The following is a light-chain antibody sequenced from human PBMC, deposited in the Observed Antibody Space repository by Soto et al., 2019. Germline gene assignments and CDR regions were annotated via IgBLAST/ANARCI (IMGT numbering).Light chain of an antibody. CDR3: CSYEGTYSFRV. J-gene: IGLJ2*01. CDR1: SSDVGAYDY. Sequence: QSVLTQPRSVSGSPGQSVTISCTGTSSDVGAYDYVSWYQHHPGKAPKVTIYDVSKRPSGVPDRFSGSKSGNTASLTISGLQAEDEGDYFCCSYEGTYSFRVFGGGTKLTVL. V-gene: IGLV2-11*01. CDR2: DVS.